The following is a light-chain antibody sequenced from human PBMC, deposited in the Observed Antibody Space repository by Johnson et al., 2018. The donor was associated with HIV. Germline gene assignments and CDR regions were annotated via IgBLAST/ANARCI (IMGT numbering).Light chain of an antibody. J-gene: IGLJ1*01. V-gene: IGLV1-51*01. CDR3: GTWDSRLNVYL. Sequence: QSVLTQPPSVSAAPGQKVTISCSGRSSNIGNNYVSWYQQLPGKAPKLFIFDNNKRPSGIPDRFSGSKSGTSATLGITGLQTGDEADYYCGTWDSRLNVYLFGPGTKVTVL. CDR1: SSNIGNNY. CDR2: DNN.